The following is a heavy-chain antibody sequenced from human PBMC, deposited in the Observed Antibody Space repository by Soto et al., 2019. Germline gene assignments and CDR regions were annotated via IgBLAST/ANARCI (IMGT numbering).Heavy chain of an antibody. CDR1: GGTFSSYA. Sequence: QVQLVQSGAEVKKPGSSVKVSCKASGGTFSSYAITWVRQAPGQGLEWMGGIIPIFGTANYAQKFQASVTITAXXXTXXXXXXXXXXXXXXXXXXXXXRDRXPSSGYYXYLFDPWGQGTLVTVSS. CDR2: IIPIFGTA. V-gene: IGHV1-69*12. D-gene: IGHD3-22*01. J-gene: IGHJ5*02. CDR3: XRDRXPSSGYYXYLFDP.